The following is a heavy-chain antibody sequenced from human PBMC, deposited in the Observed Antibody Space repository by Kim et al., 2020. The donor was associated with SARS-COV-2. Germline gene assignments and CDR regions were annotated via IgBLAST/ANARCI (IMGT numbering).Heavy chain of an antibody. J-gene: IGHJ3*02. Sequence: AEAVKGRFTISRDNAKTTVYLQMNSLRAEDTAVYYCARGSSGSYPRAYDIWGQGTMVTVSS. CDR3: ARGSSGSYPRAYDI. D-gene: IGHD1-26*01. V-gene: IGHV3-74*01.